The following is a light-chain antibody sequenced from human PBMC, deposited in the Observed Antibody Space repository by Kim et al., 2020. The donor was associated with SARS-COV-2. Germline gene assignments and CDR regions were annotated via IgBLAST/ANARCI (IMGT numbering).Light chain of an antibody. CDR3: QQYGDLPLT. J-gene: IGKJ4*01. Sequence: LSPGQRAPLSCRASQSVTSSFLAWYQQNPGQAPRLLIYGASSRATGIADRFSGRGSGTDFTLTISRLQPEDFAVYYCQQYGDLPLTFGGGTKVEI. CDR1: QSVTSSF. V-gene: IGKV3-20*01. CDR2: GAS.